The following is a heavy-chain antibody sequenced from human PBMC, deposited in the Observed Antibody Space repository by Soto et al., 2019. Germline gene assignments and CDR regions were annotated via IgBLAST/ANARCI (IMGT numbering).Heavy chain of an antibody. CDR2: ISTSKGDT. V-gene: IGHV1-18*01. CDR3: ATRSPAFDF. Sequence: QVQMVQSGPEVKKPGASVKVSCKTSGYTFTSYGVAWVRQAPGQVLEWMGWISTSKGDTTYAQKFQGRVTMTTDTSTSTAYMELRSLRSDDTAVYYCATRSPAFDFWGQGNLVTVSS. J-gene: IGHJ4*02. CDR1: GYTFTSYG.